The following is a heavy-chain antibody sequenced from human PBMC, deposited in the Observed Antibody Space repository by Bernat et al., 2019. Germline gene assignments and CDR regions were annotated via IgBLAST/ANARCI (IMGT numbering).Heavy chain of an antibody. Sequence: QVQLQESGPGLVKPSETLSLTCTVSGGSISGYFWSWIRQPPGKGLEWIAYIHYSGDAIYSPSLKSRVTISVDTSKNQFSLKLSSVTAADTAVYYCARHSGTVTKNSFDIWGQGTMVTVSS. CDR1: GGSISGYF. V-gene: IGHV4-59*08. CDR3: ARHSGTVTKNSFDI. D-gene: IGHD4-17*01. CDR2: IHYSGDA. J-gene: IGHJ3*02.